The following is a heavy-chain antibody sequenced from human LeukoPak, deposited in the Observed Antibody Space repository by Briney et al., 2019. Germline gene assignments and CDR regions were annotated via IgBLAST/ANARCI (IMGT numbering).Heavy chain of an antibody. Sequence: TPSGTLSLTCAVSGGSISSSNWWSWVRRPPGKGLEWIGEIYHSGSTDYNPSLKSRVTISVDTSKNQFSLKLSSVTAADTAVYYCASLWPYQLSAFDIWGQGTMVTVSS. CDR1: GGSISSSNW. CDR2: IYHSGST. J-gene: IGHJ3*02. V-gene: IGHV4-4*02. CDR3: ASLWPYQLSAFDI. D-gene: IGHD2-2*01.